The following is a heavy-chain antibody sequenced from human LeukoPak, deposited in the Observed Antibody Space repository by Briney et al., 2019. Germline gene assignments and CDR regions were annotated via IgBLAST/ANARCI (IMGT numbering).Heavy chain of an antibody. V-gene: IGHV1-46*01. J-gene: IGHJ3*02. Sequence: ASVKVSCKASGYTSTSYFIHWVRQAPGEGLEWMGIINPTGGSTRYAQKFQGRVTMTRDTSTSTVYMELSSLRSEDTAVYYCARGRVTATDGFDIWGQGTTVIVSS. D-gene: IGHD2-21*02. CDR2: INPTGGST. CDR1: GYTSTSYF. CDR3: ARGRVTATDGFDI.